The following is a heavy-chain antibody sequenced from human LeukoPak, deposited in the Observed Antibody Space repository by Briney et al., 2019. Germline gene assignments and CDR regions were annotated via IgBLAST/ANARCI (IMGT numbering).Heavy chain of an antibody. CDR3: ARETRYCSGGSCYSSWFDP. V-gene: IGHV4-34*01. CDR1: GGSFSGYY. CDR2: INHSGST. J-gene: IGHJ5*02. D-gene: IGHD2-15*01. Sequence: SETLSLTCAVYGGSFSGYYWSWIRQPPGKGLEWIGQINHSGSTNYNPSLKSRVTISVDTSKNQYSLKLSSVTAAGTAVYYCARETRYCSGGSCYSSWFDPWGQGTLVTASS.